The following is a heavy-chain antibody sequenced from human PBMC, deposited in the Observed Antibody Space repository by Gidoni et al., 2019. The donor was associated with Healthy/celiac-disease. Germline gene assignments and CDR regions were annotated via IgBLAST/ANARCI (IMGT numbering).Heavy chain of an antibody. V-gene: IGHV3-9*01. CDR1: GFTFDDYA. J-gene: IGHJ4*02. CDR2: ISWNSGSI. Sequence: EVQLVESGGGLVQPGRSLRLYCAASGFTFDDYAMHWVRQDPGKGLEGVSGISWNSGSIGYADSVKGTISRDNAKNSLYLQMNSLRAEDTALYYFAKDIEMATITVPFDYWGQGTLVTVSS. CDR3: AKDIEMATITVPFDY. D-gene: IGHD5-12*01.